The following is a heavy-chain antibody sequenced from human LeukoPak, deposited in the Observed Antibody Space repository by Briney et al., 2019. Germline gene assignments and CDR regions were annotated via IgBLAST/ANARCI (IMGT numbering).Heavy chain of an antibody. CDR2: IYSDGRT. Sequence: GGSLTLSCAASGFTVSNNYLSWVRQAPGKGLEWVSVIYSDGRTYYADSVKGRFTISRDSSKNTLYLQMNSLRADDTAVYYCARDPSDDPTGHYWGQGTLLSVSS. J-gene: IGHJ4*02. CDR3: ARDPSDDPTGHY. D-gene: IGHD1-14*01. V-gene: IGHV3-53*01. CDR1: GFTVSNNY.